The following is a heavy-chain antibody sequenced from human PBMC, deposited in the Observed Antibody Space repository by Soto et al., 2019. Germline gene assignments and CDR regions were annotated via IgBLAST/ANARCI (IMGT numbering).Heavy chain of an antibody. Sequence: GESLKISCKVFGVSFTGFWIGWVRQMPGKGLEWVGSIYPRDSDTRYNPSFQGQVTISADRSTTTAYLQWSSLKASDTAIYYCARQHPLDSRVWYIWGQGTLVTVSS. CDR1: GVSFTGFW. J-gene: IGHJ4*02. V-gene: IGHV5-51*01. D-gene: IGHD6-19*01. CDR3: ARQHPLDSRVWYI. CDR2: IYPRDSDT.